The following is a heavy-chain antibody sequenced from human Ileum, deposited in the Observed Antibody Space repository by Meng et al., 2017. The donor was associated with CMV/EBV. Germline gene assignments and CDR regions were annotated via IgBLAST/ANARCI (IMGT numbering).Heavy chain of an antibody. CDR1: GGDCRRYA. Sequence: KGSGGDCRRYAISWVRQAPGKGLEWMGGIIPIFGTANYAQKFQGRVTITTDESTSTAYMELSSLRSEDTAVYYCARDRGIAVAGALDYWGQGTLVTVSS. CDR3: ARDRGIAVAGALDY. CDR2: IIPIFGTA. D-gene: IGHD6-19*01. V-gene: IGHV1-69*05. J-gene: IGHJ4*02.